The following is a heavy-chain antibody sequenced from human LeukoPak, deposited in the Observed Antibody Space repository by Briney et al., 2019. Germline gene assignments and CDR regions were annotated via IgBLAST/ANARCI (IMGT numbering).Heavy chain of an antibody. Sequence: ASVKVSCKASGYTFTGYSMHWVRQAPGQGLEWVGWINPNSGGTNYAQKFQGRVTMTRDTSISTAYMELSRLRSDDTAVYYCARAYYDILTGYVPPGYWGQGTLVTVSS. CDR1: GYTFTGYS. CDR2: INPNSGGT. D-gene: IGHD3-9*01. CDR3: ARAYYDILTGYVPPGY. V-gene: IGHV1-2*02. J-gene: IGHJ4*02.